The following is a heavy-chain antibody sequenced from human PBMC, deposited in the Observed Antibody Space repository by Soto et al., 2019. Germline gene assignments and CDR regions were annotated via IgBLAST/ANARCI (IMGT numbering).Heavy chain of an antibody. D-gene: IGHD6-19*01. V-gene: IGHV6-1*01. CDR3: ARTPTGPPVAGTSSPSTESFDY. CDR2: TYYRSKWYN. J-gene: IGHJ4*02. CDR1: GDSVSSNSAA. Sequence: QVQLQQSGPGLVKPSQTLSLTCAISGDSVSSNSAAWNWIRQSPSRGLEWLGRTYYRSKWYNDYAVSVKSRITINPDTSKNQFSLQLNSVTPEDTAVYYCARTPTGPPVAGTSSPSTESFDYWGQGTLVTVSS.